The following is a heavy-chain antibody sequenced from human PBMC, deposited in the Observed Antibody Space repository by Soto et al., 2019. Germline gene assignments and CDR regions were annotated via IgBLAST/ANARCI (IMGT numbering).Heavy chain of an antibody. V-gene: IGHV4-59*11. D-gene: IGHD1-26*01. CDR1: GGSISSHY. CDR2: IYYRGST. CDR3: ATDGTDAYGMDV. Sequence: SETLSLTCTVSGGSISSHYWSWVRQAPGKGLEWIGHIYYRGSTSYNPSLRSRSTISVDTSNNQFSLKLNSVTTADTAVYYCATDGTDAYGMDVWGQGNKVTVSS. J-gene: IGHJ6*02.